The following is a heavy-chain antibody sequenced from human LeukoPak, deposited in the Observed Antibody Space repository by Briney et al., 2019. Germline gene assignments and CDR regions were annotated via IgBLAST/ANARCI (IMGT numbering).Heavy chain of an antibody. V-gene: IGHV4-59*08. CDR3: ALTAYSSSWLDY. CDR2: IYYSGST. CDR1: GGSISGYY. Sequence: SETLSLTCTVSGGSISGYYWSWIRQPPGKGLEWIGYIYYSGSTNYNPSLKSRVTISVDTSKNQFSLKLSSVTAADTAVYYCALTAYSSSWLDYWGQGTLVTVSS. J-gene: IGHJ4*02. D-gene: IGHD6-13*01.